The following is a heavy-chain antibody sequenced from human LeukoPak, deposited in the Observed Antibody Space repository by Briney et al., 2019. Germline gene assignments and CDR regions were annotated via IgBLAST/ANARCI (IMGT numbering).Heavy chain of an antibody. CDR1: GYMVSDYY. J-gene: IGHJ4*02. Sequence: ASVTVSCKTSGYMVSDYYMHWVRQAPGQGLEWMGWLRGDTGDTDSPQKFTGRVTMTRDTATNTAYMQLSRLTYDDTAMYFCARVRDNACDYWGQGTPVTVSS. CDR2: LRGDTGDT. D-gene: IGHD2-2*01. CDR3: ARVRDNACDY. V-gene: IGHV1-2*02.